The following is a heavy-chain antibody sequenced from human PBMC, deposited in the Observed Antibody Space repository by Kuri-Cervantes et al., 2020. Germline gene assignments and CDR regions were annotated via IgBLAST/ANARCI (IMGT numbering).Heavy chain of an antibody. D-gene: IGHD3-10*01. CDR3: ARGGEVLLWFGAFDP. CDR2: ISYDGSNK. CDR1: GFTFSSYA. J-gene: IGHJ5*02. Sequence: GESLKISCAASGFTFSSYAMHWVRQAPGKGLEWVAVISYDGSNKYYADSVKGRFTISRDNSKNTLYLQMNSLRAEDTAVYYCARGGEVLLWFGAFDPWGRGTLVTVSS. V-gene: IGHV3-30-3*01.